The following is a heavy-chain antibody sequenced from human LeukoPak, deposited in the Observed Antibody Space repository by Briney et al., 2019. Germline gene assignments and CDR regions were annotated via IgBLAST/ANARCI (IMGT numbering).Heavy chain of an antibody. CDR2: ISYDGSHK. D-gene: IGHD4-17*01. CDR3: ARGATVTKYFDY. J-gene: IGHJ4*02. Sequence: GGSLRLSCAASGFTFSSYAMHWVRQAPGKGLEWVAVISYDGSHKYYADSVKGRFTISRDNSKNTLYLQMNSLRAEDTAVYYCARGATVTKYFDYWGQGTLVTVSS. CDR1: GFTFSSYA. V-gene: IGHV3-30*04.